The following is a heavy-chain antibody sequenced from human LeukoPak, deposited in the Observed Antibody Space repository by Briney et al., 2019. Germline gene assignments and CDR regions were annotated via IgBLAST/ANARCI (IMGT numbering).Heavy chain of an antibody. CDR2: INHSGST. CDR3: ARPWKWLASPFDY. Sequence: SSETLSLTCAVYGASFSGYYWSWIRQPPGKGLEWIGEINHSGSTNYNPSLKSRVTISVDTSKNQFSLKLSSVTAAGTAVYYCARPWKWLASPFDYWGQGTLVTVSS. CDR1: GASFSGYY. D-gene: IGHD6-19*01. V-gene: IGHV4-34*01. J-gene: IGHJ4*02.